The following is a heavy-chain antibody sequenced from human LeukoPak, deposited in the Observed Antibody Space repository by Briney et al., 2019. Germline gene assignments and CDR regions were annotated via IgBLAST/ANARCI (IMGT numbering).Heavy chain of an antibody. Sequence: SETLSLTCGVYGGSLSGYFWTWIRQSPGKGLEWIGESDHSGGADYNPSLKSRLTISVDTSKNQFSLRLRSVTAADTAVYYCARFSVRGGSHDAFDIWGQGTMVTVSS. CDR3: ARFSVRGGSHDAFDI. V-gene: IGHV4-34*01. D-gene: IGHD1-26*01. CDR1: GGSLSGYF. J-gene: IGHJ3*02. CDR2: SDHSGGA.